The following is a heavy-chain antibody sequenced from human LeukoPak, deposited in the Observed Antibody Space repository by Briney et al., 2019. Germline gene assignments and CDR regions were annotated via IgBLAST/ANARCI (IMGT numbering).Heavy chain of an antibody. D-gene: IGHD3-22*01. CDR1: GGSIYSSSYY. J-gene: IGHJ4*02. CDR2: IYYSGST. Sequence: SETLSLTCTVSGGSIYSSSYYWGWIRQPPGKGLEWIGSIYYSGSTYYNPSLRSRVTMSVNTSKNQFSLKLSSVTAADTAVYYCARGRSSGYFVYGYFDYWGQGTLVTVSS. V-gene: IGHV4-39*07. CDR3: ARGRSSGYFVYGYFDY.